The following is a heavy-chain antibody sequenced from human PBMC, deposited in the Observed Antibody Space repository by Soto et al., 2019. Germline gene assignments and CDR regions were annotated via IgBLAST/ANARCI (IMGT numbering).Heavy chain of an antibody. CDR1: GGTFSSYA. Sequence: RASVKVSCKASGGTFSSYAISWVRQAPGQGLEWMGGIIPIFGTANYAQKFQGRVTITADESTSTAYMELSSLRSEDTAVYYCASPNGDGYSPPFDYWGQGTLVTVSS. V-gene: IGHV1-69*13. CDR2: IIPIFGTA. CDR3: ASPNGDGYSPPFDY. J-gene: IGHJ4*02. D-gene: IGHD4-4*01.